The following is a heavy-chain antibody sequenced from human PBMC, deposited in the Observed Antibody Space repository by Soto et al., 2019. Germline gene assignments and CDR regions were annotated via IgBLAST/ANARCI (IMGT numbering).Heavy chain of an antibody. Sequence: QVQLVESGGGVVQPGRSLRLSCAASGFTFSSYAMHWVRQAPGKGLEWVAVISYDGSNKYYADSVKGRFTISRDNSXNXLCXQMHSLRAEDTAVYYCARDGYGDYGGHNDHTWCDPWGQGTLVTVSS. CDR1: GFTFSSYA. D-gene: IGHD4-17*01. CDR3: ARDGYGDYGGHNDHTWCDP. CDR2: ISYDGSNK. V-gene: IGHV3-30-3*01. J-gene: IGHJ5*02.